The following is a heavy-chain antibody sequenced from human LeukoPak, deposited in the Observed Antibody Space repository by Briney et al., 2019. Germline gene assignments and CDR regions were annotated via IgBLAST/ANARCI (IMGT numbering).Heavy chain of an antibody. J-gene: IGHJ3*02. CDR3: AREGTTVTHDGAFDI. Sequence: GGSLRLSCAASGFTFSSYSMNWVRQAPGKGLEWVSSISSSSSYIYYADSVKGRFTISRDNAKNSLYLQMNSLRAEDTAVYYCAREGTTVTHDGAFDIWGQGTMVTVSS. CDR2: ISSSSSYI. CDR1: GFTFSSYS. D-gene: IGHD4-17*01. V-gene: IGHV3-21*01.